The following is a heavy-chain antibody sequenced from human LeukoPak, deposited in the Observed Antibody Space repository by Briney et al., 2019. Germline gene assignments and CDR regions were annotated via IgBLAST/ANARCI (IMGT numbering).Heavy chain of an antibody. CDR1: GYTFTSYD. D-gene: IGHD3-10*01. Sequence: ASVKVSCKASGYTFTSYDINWVREATGQGLEWMGWMNPNSGNTGYAQKFQGRVTMTRNTSISTAYMELSSLRSEDTAVYYCATDYYGSGSYSGYWGQGTPVTVSS. V-gene: IGHV1-8*01. CDR3: ATDYYGSGSYSGY. J-gene: IGHJ4*02. CDR2: MNPNSGNT.